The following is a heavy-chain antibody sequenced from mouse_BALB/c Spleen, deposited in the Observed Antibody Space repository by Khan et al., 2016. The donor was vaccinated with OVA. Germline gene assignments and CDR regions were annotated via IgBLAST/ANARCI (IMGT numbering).Heavy chain of an antibody. Sequence: EVELVESGGGLVQPGGSLRLSCATSGFTFTDYYMTWVRQPPGEALEWLGFIAKKADGYRTEYSASVKGRFTISRDTSQNILYIQMTTLRAEDSATYYWARDQVGSYFDYWGQGTTSQSP. J-gene: IGHJ2*01. CDR3: ARDQVGSYFDY. CDR2: IAKKADGYRT. V-gene: IGHV7-3*02. D-gene: IGHD4-1*02. CDR1: GFTFTDYY.